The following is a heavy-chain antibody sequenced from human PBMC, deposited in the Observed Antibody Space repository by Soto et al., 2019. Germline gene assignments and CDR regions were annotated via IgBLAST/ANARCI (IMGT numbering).Heavy chain of an antibody. V-gene: IGHV4-34*01. CDR2: INHSGST. J-gene: IGHJ4*02. D-gene: IGHD6-13*01. Sequence: QVQLQQWGAGLLKPSETLSLTCAVYGGSFSDYYWSWIRQPPGKGLEWIGEINHSGSTNYNPSLKSRVTISVDTSKNQFSLKLSSVTAADTAVYYCARRILQGSSTFDYWGQGTLVTVSS. CDR3: ARRILQGSSTFDY. CDR1: GGSFSDYY.